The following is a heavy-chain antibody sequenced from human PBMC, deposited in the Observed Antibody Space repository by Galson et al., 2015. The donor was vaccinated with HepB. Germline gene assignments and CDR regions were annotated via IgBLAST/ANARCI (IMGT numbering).Heavy chain of an antibody. CDR3: VKSRYTNYYYGKNFDY. Sequence: SLRLSCAASGFTFSSYALHWVRQAPGKGLEYVSGIHSDGDSTYYADSVKGRFTISRDNSKNTLSLQMSSLRAEDTAVYYCVKSRYTNYYYGKNFDYWGQGTLVTVSS. CDR2: IHSDGDST. V-gene: IGHV3-64D*06. CDR1: GFTFSSYA. J-gene: IGHJ4*02. D-gene: IGHD3-22*01.